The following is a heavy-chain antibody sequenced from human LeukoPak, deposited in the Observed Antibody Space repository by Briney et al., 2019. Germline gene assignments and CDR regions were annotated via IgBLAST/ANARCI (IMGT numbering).Heavy chain of an antibody. D-gene: IGHD2-15*01. Sequence: GGSLRLSCAASGFTFSSSGMHWVRQAPGKGQEWVAVILYNGSNKYYADSVKGRFTISRDNSKNTLYLQMNSLRVEDTAVYYCARAGGYCSGGSCYRGYSWFDPWGQGTLVTVSS. CDR2: ILYNGSNK. V-gene: IGHV3-33*01. J-gene: IGHJ5*02. CDR1: GFTFSSSG. CDR3: ARAGGYCSGGSCYRGYSWFDP.